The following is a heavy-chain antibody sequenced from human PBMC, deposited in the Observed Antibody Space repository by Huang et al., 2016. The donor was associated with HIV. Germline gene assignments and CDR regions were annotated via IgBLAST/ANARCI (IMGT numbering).Heavy chain of an antibody. D-gene: IGHD3-10*01. CDR3: ARDATKNPRGWFDP. CDR1: GGSLSGYY. J-gene: IGHJ5*02. CDR2: INHLGSP. V-gene: IGHV4-34*02. Sequence: QVHLQQWGAGLLKSAETLSLPCAVYGGSLSGYYWSWLRQTPGKGLEWIGEINHLGSPNYNPSLKSRVSISMDGSKKQFSLKLRSISDADTAVYCCARDATKNPRGWFDPWGQGTLVTVSS.